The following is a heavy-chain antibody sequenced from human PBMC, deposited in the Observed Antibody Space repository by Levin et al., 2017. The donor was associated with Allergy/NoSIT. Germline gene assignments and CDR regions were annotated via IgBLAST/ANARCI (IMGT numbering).Heavy chain of an antibody. V-gene: IGHV4-34*01. Sequence: TSETLSLTCAVYGGSFSGYYWSWIRQPPGKGLEWIGEINHSGSTNYNPSLKSRVTISVDTSKNQFSLKLSSVTAADTAVYYCARLRNKIAARLLGGPPVWYFDYWGQGTLVTVSS. CDR3: ARLRNKIAARLLGGPPVWYFDY. CDR2: INHSGST. J-gene: IGHJ4*02. D-gene: IGHD6-6*01. CDR1: GGSFSGYY.